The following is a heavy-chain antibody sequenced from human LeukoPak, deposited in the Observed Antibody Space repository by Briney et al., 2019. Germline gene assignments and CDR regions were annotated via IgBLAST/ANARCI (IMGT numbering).Heavy chain of an antibody. Sequence: GGSLRLSCAASGFTFSSYAMHWVRQAPGKGLEWVAVISYDGSNKYYADSVKGRFTISRDNSKNTLYLQMNSLRAEDTAVYYCARDPITQYYFDYWGQGTLVTVSS. J-gene: IGHJ4*02. CDR3: ARDPITQYYFDY. CDR2: ISYDGSNK. D-gene: IGHD1-14*01. V-gene: IGHV3-30*04. CDR1: GFTFSSYA.